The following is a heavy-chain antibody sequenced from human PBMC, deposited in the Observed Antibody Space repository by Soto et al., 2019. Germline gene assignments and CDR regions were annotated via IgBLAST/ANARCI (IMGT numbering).Heavy chain of an antibody. Sequence: QVQLVQSGAEEKKPGASVKVSCKASGYTFTSYAIHWVRQAPGQRLEWMGWINAGNGNTKYSQKFQGRVTITRDTSASTAYMELSSLRSEDTAVYYCARGIAPYYFDYWGQGTLVTVSS. CDR3: ARGIAPYYFDY. CDR1: GYTFTSYA. CDR2: INAGNGNT. J-gene: IGHJ4*02. D-gene: IGHD6-13*01. V-gene: IGHV1-3*05.